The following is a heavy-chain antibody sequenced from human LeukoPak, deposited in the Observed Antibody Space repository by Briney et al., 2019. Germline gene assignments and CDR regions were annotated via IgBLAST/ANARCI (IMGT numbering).Heavy chain of an antibody. D-gene: IGHD6-6*01. Sequence: SETLSLTCTVSGGSISSYYWSWIRQPPGKGLEWIGYIYHSGSTNYNPSLKTRVTISVDTSKNQFSLKLSSVTAADTAFYYCARHISSSSFWFDPWGQGTLVTVSS. V-gene: IGHV4-59*01. CDR3: ARHISSSSFWFDP. CDR2: IYHSGST. CDR1: GGSISSYY. J-gene: IGHJ5*02.